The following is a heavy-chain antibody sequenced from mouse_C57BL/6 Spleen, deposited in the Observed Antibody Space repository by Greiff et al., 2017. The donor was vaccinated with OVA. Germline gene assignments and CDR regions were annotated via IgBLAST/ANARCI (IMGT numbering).Heavy chain of an antibody. J-gene: IGHJ4*01. CDR1: GFTFSDYG. D-gene: IGHD2-4*01. CDR3: ARVYYDYDDAMDY. Sequence: EVKLVESGGGLVKPGGSLKLSCAASGFTFSDYGMHWVRQAPEKGLEWVAYISSGSSTIYYADTVKGRFTISRDNAKSTLFLQMTSLRSEDTAMDYCARVYYDYDDAMDYWGQGTSVTVSS. V-gene: IGHV5-17*01. CDR2: ISSGSSTI.